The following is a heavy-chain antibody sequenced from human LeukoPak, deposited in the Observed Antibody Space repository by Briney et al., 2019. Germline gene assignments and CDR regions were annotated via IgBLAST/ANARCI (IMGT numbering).Heavy chain of an antibody. J-gene: IGHJ4*02. CDR3: AGGEYSGHGIVTLPGFFDS. V-gene: IGHV3-21*01. Sequence: GGSLRLSCEASGFTFNTYSMNWVRQAPGKGLEWVSSISSSHAYIYYADSLKGRFIISRDNAKNALYLQMDSLRAEDTAVYYCAGGEYSGHGIVTLPGFFDSWGQGTLVTVSS. CDR1: GFTFNTYS. CDR2: ISSSHAYI. D-gene: IGHD5-12*01.